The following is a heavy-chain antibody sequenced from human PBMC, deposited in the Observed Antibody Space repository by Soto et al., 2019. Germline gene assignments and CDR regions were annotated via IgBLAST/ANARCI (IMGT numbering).Heavy chain of an antibody. V-gene: IGHV4-34*01. CDR3: ATIMVAATRHVDINY. CDR1: GGSFSGYY. J-gene: IGHJ4*02. D-gene: IGHD2-15*01. CDR2: INHSGST. Sequence: SETLSLTCAVYGGSFSGYYWSWIRQPPGKWLEWIGEINHSGSTNYNPSLKSRVTISVDTSKNQFSLNLSSVTAADTATYYCATIMVAATRHVDINYWGRGTLVTVSS.